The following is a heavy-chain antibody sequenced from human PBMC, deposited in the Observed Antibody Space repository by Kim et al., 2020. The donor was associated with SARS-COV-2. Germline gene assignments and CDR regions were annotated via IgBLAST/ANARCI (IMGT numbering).Heavy chain of an antibody. Sequence: GGSMRLSCAASGFSFSSYWMTWVRQAPGKGLEFVANMKQDGSITDYADSVKGRFTISRDNAKNSLYLQMNSLRVEDTAKYFCARSVNYYGYWGQGNMVTV. V-gene: IGHV3-7*03. CDR2: MKQDGSIT. CDR1: GFSFSSYW. D-gene: IGHD3-10*01. J-gene: IGHJ4*02. CDR3: ARSVNYYGY.